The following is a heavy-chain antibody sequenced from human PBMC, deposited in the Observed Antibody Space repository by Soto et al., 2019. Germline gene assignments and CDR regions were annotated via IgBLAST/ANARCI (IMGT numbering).Heavy chain of an antibody. D-gene: IGHD2-15*01. CDR2: IIPILGIA. Sequence: ASVKVSCKASGGTFSSYTISWVRQAPGQGLEWMGRIIPILGIANYAQKFQGRVTITADKSTGTAYMELSSLRSEDTAVYYCASRVRYCSGGSCYSEYFQHWGQGTLVTVSS. CDR3: ASRVRYCSGGSCYSEYFQH. J-gene: IGHJ1*01. V-gene: IGHV1-69*02. CDR1: GGTFSSYT.